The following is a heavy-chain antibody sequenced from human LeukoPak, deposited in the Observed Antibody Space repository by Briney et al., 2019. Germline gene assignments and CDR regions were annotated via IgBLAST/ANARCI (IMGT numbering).Heavy chain of an antibody. D-gene: IGHD3-16*02. V-gene: IGHV4-59*08. CDR3: ARRPGMITFGGVIAPSWFDP. J-gene: IGHJ5*02. CDR2: IYYSGST. CDR1: GGSISSYY. Sequence: SETLSLTCTVSGGSISSYYWSWIRQPPGKGLEWIGYIYYSGSTNYNPSLKSRVTISVDTSKNQFSLKLSSVTAADTAVYYCARRPGMITFGGVIAPSWFDPWGQGTLVTVSS.